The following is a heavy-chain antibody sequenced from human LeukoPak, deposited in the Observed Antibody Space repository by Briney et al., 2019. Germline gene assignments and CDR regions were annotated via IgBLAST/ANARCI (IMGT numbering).Heavy chain of an antibody. CDR1: GFTFSSYS. CDR3: AKAIIYSYGLFDY. D-gene: IGHD5-18*01. Sequence: GGSLRLSCAASGFTFSSYSMNWVRQAPGKGLEWVSSISSSSSNIYYADSVKGRFTISRDNSKNTLYLQMNSLRAEDTAVYYCAKAIIYSYGLFDYWGQGTLVAVSS. V-gene: IGHV3-21*01. CDR2: ISSSSSNI. J-gene: IGHJ4*02.